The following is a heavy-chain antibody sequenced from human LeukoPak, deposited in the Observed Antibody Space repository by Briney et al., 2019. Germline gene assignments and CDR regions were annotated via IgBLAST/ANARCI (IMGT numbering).Heavy chain of an antibody. CDR3: ARDPYGMDV. V-gene: IGHV3-30-3*01. CDR2: ISYDGSNK. Sequence: ESGGGVVQPGRSLRLSCAASGFTFSSYAMHWVRQAPGKGLEWAAVISYDGSNKYYADSVKGRFTISRDNSKNTLYLQMNSLRAEDTAVYYCARDPYGMDVWGQGTTVTVSS. CDR1: GFTFSSYA. J-gene: IGHJ6*02.